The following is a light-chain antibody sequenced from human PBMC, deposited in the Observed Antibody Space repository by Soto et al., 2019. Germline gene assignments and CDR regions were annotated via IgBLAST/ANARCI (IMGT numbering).Light chain of an antibody. Sequence: QSVLTQPPSASGTPGQRIIISCSGSTSNIESHPVNWFQQVPGAAPKLLIKTNNQRPSGVPDRFSGSKSSASASLAISGLQSEDEATYYCATWDDSRNGVFGSGTKVTVL. CDR3: ATWDDSRNGV. V-gene: IGLV1-44*01. CDR1: TSNIESHP. CDR2: TNN. J-gene: IGLJ1*01.